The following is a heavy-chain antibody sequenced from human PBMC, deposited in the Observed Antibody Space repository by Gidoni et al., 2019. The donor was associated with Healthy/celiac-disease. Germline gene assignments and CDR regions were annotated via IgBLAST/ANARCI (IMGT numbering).Heavy chain of an antibody. CDR3: AREWGIVP. J-gene: IGHJ3*01. D-gene: IGHD2-2*01. CDR2: IIPTLGIA. V-gene: IGHV1-69*09. Sequence: QVQLVQSGAEGEKPGSSVKVSCNASGGTFSSYAISWVRQAPGQGLEWTGRIIPTLGIANYAQKFQGRVTITADKSTSTAYMELSSLRSEDTAVYYCAREWGIVPWGQGTMVTVSS. CDR1: GGTFSSYA.